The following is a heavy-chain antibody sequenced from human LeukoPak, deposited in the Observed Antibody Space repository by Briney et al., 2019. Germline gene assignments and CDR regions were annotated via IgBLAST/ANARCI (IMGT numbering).Heavy chain of an antibody. Sequence: ASVRVSCKASGYTFTSYGISWVRQAPGQGLEWMEWIGAYNGNTNYAQKLQGRVTMTTDTSTSTAYMELRSLRSDDTAVYYCARVFGGGSYYLNYFDYWGQGTLVTVSS. D-gene: IGHD1-26*01. CDR3: ARVFGGGSYYLNYFDY. V-gene: IGHV1-18*01. CDR1: GYTFTSYG. CDR2: IGAYNGNT. J-gene: IGHJ4*02.